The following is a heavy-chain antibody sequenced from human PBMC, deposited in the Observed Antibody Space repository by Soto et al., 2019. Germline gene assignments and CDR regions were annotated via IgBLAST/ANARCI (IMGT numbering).Heavy chain of an antibody. CDR3: ARAVKYYDILTGYLGYYYYGMDV. J-gene: IGHJ6*02. CDR2: IGTAGDK. D-gene: IGHD3-9*01. CDR1: GFTFSSYD. V-gene: IGHV3-13*01. Sequence: GSLRLSCAASGFTFSSYDMHWVRQATGKGLEWVSAIGTAGDKYYPGSVKGRFTISRENAKNSLYLQMNSLRAGDTAVYYCARAVKYYDILTGYLGYYYYGMDVWGQGTTVTVSS.